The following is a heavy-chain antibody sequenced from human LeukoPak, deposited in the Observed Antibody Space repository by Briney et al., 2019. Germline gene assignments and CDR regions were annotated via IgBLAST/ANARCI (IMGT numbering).Heavy chain of an antibody. CDR2: ISSSSSYI. CDR1: GFTFSSYS. V-gene: IGHV3-21*01. CDR3: AKGHYYDSSGYYSRDY. D-gene: IGHD3-22*01. Sequence: PGGSLRLSCAASGFTFSSYSMNWVRQAPGKGLEWVSSISSSSSYIYYADSVKGRFTISRDNAKNSLYLQMNSLRAEDTAVYYCAKGHYYDSSGYYSRDYWGQGTLVTVSS. J-gene: IGHJ4*02.